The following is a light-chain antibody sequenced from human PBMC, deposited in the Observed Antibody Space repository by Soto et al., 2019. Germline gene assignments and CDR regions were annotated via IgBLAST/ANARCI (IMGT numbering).Light chain of an antibody. J-gene: IGLJ2*01. V-gene: IGLV2-14*01. CDR2: EVS. Sequence: QSALTQPASVSGSPGQSITISCTGTSSDIGGYKYVSWYQQHPGRAPTGLIYEVSNRRLGVSDRFSGSKSANTASLTISGLQPEDEADYYCSSYTSSATFMIFGGGTQLTVL. CDR1: SSDIGGYKY. CDR3: SSYTSSATFMI.